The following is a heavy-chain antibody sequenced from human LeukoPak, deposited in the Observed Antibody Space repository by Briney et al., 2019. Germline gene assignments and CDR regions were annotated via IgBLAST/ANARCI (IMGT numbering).Heavy chain of an antibody. Sequence: SQTLSLTCTVSGGSISSGDYYWSWIRQPPGKGLEWIGYIYYSGSTYYNPSLKSRVTISVDTSKNQFSLKLSSVTAADTAVYYCASDEMAKNDPPNFGYWGQGTLVTVSS. J-gene: IGHJ4*02. CDR3: ASDEMAKNDPPNFGY. D-gene: IGHD5-24*01. V-gene: IGHV4-30-4*01. CDR1: GGSISSGDYY. CDR2: IYYSGST.